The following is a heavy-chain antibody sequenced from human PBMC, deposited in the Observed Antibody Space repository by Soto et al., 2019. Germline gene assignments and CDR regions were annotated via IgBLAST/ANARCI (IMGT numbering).Heavy chain of an antibody. CDR2: IYYSGST. V-gene: IGHV4-59*08. Sequence: ETLSLTCTVSGCSISSYYWSWIRQPPGKGLEWIGYIYYSGSTNYNPSLKSRVTISVDTSKNQFSLKLSSVTAADTAVYYCARGFPTVVTVDYWGQGTLVTVSS. CDR3: ARGFPTVVTVDY. D-gene: IGHD4-17*01. CDR1: GCSISSYY. J-gene: IGHJ4*02.